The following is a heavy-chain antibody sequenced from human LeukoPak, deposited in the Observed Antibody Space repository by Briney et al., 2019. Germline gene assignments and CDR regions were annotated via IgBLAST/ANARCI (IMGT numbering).Heavy chain of an antibody. CDR2: IYSGGST. CDR3: GREGKQLWGGGGGTFDI. D-gene: IGHD5-18*01. J-gene: IGHJ3*02. CDR1: GFTVSSNY. V-gene: IGHV3-66*01. Sequence: PGGSLRLSCAASGFTVSSNYMSWVRQAPGKGLEWVSVIYSGGSTYYADSVKGRFTISRDNSKNTLYLQMNSLRAEDTAVYYCGREGKQLWGGGGGTFDIWGQGTMVTVSS.